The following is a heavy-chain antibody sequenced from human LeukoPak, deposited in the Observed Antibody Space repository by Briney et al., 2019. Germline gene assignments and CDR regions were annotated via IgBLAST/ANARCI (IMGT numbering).Heavy chain of an antibody. D-gene: IGHD6-19*01. CDR2: IYYSGST. Sequence: SETLSLTSTVSGGSISSGGYYWSWIRQHPGKGLEWTGYIYYSGSTYYNPSLKSRVTISVDTSKNQFSLKLSSVTAADTAVYYCAREFLRGWYFDYWGQGTLVTVSS. V-gene: IGHV4-31*03. CDR3: AREFLRGWYFDY. J-gene: IGHJ4*02. CDR1: GGSISSGGYY.